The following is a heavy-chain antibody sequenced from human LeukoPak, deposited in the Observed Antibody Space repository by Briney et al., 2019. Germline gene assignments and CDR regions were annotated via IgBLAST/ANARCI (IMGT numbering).Heavy chain of an antibody. CDR1: GGSISSYY. J-gene: IGHJ5*02. CDR2: IYYSGST. Sequence: PSETLSLTCTVSGGSISSYYWSWIRQPPGKGLEWIGYIYYSGSTNYNPSPKSRVTISVDTSKNQFSLKLSSVTAADTAVYYCARDPHPSYYDSSEAWFDPWGQGTLVTVSS. V-gene: IGHV4-59*01. CDR3: ARDPHPSYYDSSEAWFDP. D-gene: IGHD3-22*01.